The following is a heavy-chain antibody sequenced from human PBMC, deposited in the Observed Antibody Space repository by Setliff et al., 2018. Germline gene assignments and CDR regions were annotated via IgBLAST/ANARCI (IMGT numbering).Heavy chain of an antibody. V-gene: IGHV1-18*01. D-gene: IGHD5-12*01. J-gene: IGHJ4*02. CDR1: GYNFITFG. Sequence: GASVKVSCKTSGYNFITFGISWVRQAPGQGLEWMGWISPYNEKTNYAEKFKDRVTMTTDTSTTTVYMEVASLRSDATAVYYCVRGPGPSVVVAMPFDRWGQGTLVTVSS. CDR3: VRGPGPSVVVAMPFDR. CDR2: ISPYNEKT.